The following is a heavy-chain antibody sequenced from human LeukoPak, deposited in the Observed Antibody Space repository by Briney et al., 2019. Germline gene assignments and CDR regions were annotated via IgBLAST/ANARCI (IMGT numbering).Heavy chain of an antibody. J-gene: IGHJ4*02. CDR1: GGSISGTNW. CDR3: SRESGPFCPFGY. Sequence: YPSETLSLTCTVSGGSISGTNWWSWVRQPPGQGLEWIGEISLAGQTNYNPSLNGRVTMSLDKSSNQLSLHLTSVTAADTATYYCSRESGPFCPFGYWGQGTLVIVSS. V-gene: IGHV4-4*02. CDR2: ISLAGQT. D-gene: IGHD1-26*01.